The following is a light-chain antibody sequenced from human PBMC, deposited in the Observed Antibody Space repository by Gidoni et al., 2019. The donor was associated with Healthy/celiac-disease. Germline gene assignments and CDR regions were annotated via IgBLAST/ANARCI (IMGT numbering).Light chain of an antibody. V-gene: IGLV2-11*01. CDR1: SSDVGGYNY. CDR3: CSYAGSYTFVV. CDR2: DIS. J-gene: IGLJ2*01. Sequence: QSALTPPRPVSGSPGQSVTISCTGTSSDVGGYNYVSWYQQHPGKAPKLMINDISKRPAGVPDRFSGSTSGNTASLTISGLQAEDEADYYCCSYAGSYTFVVFGGGTKLTVL.